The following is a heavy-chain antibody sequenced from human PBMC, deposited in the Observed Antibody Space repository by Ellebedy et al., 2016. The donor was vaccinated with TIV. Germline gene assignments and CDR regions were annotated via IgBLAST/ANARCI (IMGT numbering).Heavy chain of an antibody. D-gene: IGHD4-11*01. J-gene: IGHJ4*02. V-gene: IGHV3-23*01. CDR2: TSGSGGTT. CDR3: AKCQIDYNSREQFHFEY. CDR1: GFSFGGFA. Sequence: PGGPLRLSCAASGFSFGGFAMSWVRQAPGKGLQWVSTTSGSGGTTYYADSVRGRFTVSRDNSKNTLDQQMNNVRAEDTAVYYCAKCQIDYNSREQFHFEYWGQGTLVTVSS.